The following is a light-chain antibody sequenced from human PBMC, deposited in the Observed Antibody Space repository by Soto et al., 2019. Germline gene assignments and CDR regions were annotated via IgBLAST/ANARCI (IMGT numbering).Light chain of an antibody. CDR1: SSDVGGYNY. V-gene: IGLV2-14*01. CDR2: DVS. CDR3: SSYTSSSPL. Sequence: QSWLAHRDSLSGSPGQSITLSCSGTSSDVGGYNYVSWYQQHPGKAPKLIIYDVSNRPSGVSNRFSGSKSGNTASLTISGLQAEDEADYYCSSYTSSSPLFGGGTQLTVL. J-gene: IGLJ2*01.